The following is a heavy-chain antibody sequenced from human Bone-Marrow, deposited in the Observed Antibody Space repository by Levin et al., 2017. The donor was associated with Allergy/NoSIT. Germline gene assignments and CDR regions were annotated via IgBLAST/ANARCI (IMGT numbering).Heavy chain of an antibody. D-gene: IGHD3-3*01. V-gene: IGHV3-49*03. CDR1: GFTFGDYA. CDR3: TRQGPGYYDFWSGPKLIAGDY. J-gene: IGHJ4*02. CDR2: IRSKAYGGTT. Sequence: GESLKISCTASGFTFGDYAMSWFRQAPGKGLEWVGFIRSKAYGGTTEYAASVKGRFTISRDDSKSIAYLQMNSLKTEDTAVYYCTRQGPGYYDFWSGPKLIAGDYWGQGTLVTVSS.